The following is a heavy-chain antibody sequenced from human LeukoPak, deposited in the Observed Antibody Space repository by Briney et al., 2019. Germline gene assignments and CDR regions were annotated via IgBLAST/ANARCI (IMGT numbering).Heavy chain of an antibody. V-gene: IGHV3-53*01. J-gene: IGHJ4*02. Sequence: GGSLRLSCAASGFTVSSNYMSWVRQAPGKGLEWVSLMYSHGLTSYGDSVRGRFTISRDTSKNTLHLQMNSLRAEDTAIYHCVRDIGSYPPEKWGQGTLVTVSS. D-gene: IGHD3-10*01. CDR3: VRDIGSYPPEK. CDR2: MYSHGLT. CDR1: GFTVSSNY.